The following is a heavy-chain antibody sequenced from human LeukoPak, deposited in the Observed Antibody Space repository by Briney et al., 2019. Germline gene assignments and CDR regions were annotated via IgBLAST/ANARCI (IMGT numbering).Heavy chain of an antibody. CDR3: ARDCGSCPKCYFTDY. D-gene: IGHD2-2*01. Sequence: PGGSLRLSCAASGFTFSNYSMSWVRQAPGKGLEWVSYITSSSTVYYAGSVKGRFTISSDNAKNSLFLPMNSLRAEGTAVYYCARDCGSCPKCYFTDYWGQGALVTVSS. CDR1: GFTFSNYS. CDR2: ITSSSTV. J-gene: IGHJ4*02. V-gene: IGHV3-48*04.